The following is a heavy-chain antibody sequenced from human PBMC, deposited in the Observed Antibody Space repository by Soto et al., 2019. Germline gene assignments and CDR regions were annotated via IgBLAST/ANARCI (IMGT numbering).Heavy chain of an antibody. J-gene: IGHJ4*02. CDR1: GGSISSGGYS. CDR2: IYHSGST. V-gene: IGHV4-30-2*01. D-gene: IGHD3-9*01. Sequence: SETLSLTCAVSGGSISSGGYSWSWIRQPPGKGLEWIGYIYHSGSTYYNPSLKSRVTISVDRSKNQFSLKLGSVTAADTAVYYCARVHYDILTGYLYFDYWGQGTLVTVSS. CDR3: ARVHYDILTGYLYFDY.